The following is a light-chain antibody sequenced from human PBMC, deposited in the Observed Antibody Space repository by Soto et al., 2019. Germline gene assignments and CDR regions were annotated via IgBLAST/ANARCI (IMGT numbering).Light chain of an antibody. CDR3: QQRINLPPNT. Sequence: EVVLTQSPATLSLSPGERATLSCRASQNVGTYLAWYQQKPGQAPRLLIHGASNRATGISARFSGSGSGTDFTHTINSLEPADFAVYYYQQRINLPPNTFGPGTRLEIK. J-gene: IGKJ5*01. CDR1: QNVGTY. V-gene: IGKV3-11*01. CDR2: GAS.